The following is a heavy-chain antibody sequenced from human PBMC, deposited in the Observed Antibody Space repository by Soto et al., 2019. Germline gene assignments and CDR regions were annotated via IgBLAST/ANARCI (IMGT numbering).Heavy chain of an antibody. Sequence: EVQLLESGGGLVQPGGSLRLSCAASGFTFSSYAMSWVRQAPGKGLEWVSAISGSGGSTYYADSVKGRFTISRDNSKNTLYLQMNSLRAEDTAVYYCAKDGERYYDYVWGSYRAIPSDYWGQGTLVTVSS. V-gene: IGHV3-23*01. CDR3: AKDGERYYDYVWGSYRAIPSDY. CDR1: GFTFSSYA. D-gene: IGHD3-16*02. CDR2: ISGSGGST. J-gene: IGHJ4*02.